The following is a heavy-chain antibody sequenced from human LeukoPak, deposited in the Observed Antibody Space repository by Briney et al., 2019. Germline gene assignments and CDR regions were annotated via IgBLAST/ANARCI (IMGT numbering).Heavy chain of an antibody. J-gene: IGHJ4*02. CDR1: GGSFSGYY. D-gene: IGHD6-13*01. CDR2: INHSGST. Sequence: SETLSLTCAVYGGSFSGYYWSWIRQPPGKGLEWIGEINHSGSTNYNPSLKSRDTISVDTSKNQFSLKLSSVTAADTAVYYCARGDSSSWYPLDYWGQGTLVTVSS. V-gene: IGHV4-34*01. CDR3: ARGDSSSWYPLDY.